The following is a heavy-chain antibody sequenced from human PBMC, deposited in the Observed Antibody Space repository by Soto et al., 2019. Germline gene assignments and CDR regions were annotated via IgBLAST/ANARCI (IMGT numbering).Heavy chain of an antibody. CDR3: ARLTGPRLARGSVSLDI. J-gene: IGHJ3*02. Sequence: EVHLLESGGDLVQPGGSLRLSCAPSGFPFNNYAMTWVRQGPGKGLEWVSGISGSGGSTYYADSVKGRFTISRDSPKNTLDLQMNSLTSEDTAVYYCARLTGPRLARGSVSLDIWGQGTMGTVSS. CDR2: ISGSGGST. CDR1: GFPFNNYA. D-gene: IGHD3-10*01. V-gene: IGHV3-23*01.